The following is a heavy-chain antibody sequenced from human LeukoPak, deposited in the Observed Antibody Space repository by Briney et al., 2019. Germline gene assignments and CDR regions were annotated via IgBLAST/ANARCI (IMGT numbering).Heavy chain of an antibody. CDR2: MNPNSGNT. V-gene: IGHV1-8*03. CDR1: GYTFTSYD. CDR3: ARGHPTELIGLDY. J-gene: IGHJ4*02. Sequence: ASVKVSCKASGYTFTSYDINWVRQATGQGLEWVGWMNPNSGNTGYAQKFQGRVTITRNTSISTAYMELSSLRSEDTAVYYCARGHPTELIGLDYWGQGTLVTVSS. D-gene: IGHD1-7*01.